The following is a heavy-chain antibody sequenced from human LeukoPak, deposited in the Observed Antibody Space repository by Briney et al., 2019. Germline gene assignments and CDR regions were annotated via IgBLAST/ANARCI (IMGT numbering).Heavy chain of an antibody. CDR1: GGSISSSSYY. CDR2: IYYSGST. J-gene: IGHJ5*02. CDR3: ARGPTTTNWFDP. V-gene: IGHV4-39*01. D-gene: IGHD4-17*01. Sequence: SETLSLTCTVSGGSISSSSYYWGWIRQPPGKGLEWIGSIYYSGSTYYNPSLKSRVTISVDTSKNQFSLKLSSVTAADTAVYYCARGPTTTNWFDPWGQGTLVTVSS.